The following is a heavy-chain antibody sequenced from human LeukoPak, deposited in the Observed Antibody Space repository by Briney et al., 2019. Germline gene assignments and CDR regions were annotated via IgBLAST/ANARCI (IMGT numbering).Heavy chain of an antibody. CDR3: ATDSLRNDAFDI. V-gene: IGHV1-24*01. J-gene: IGHJ3*02. CDR2: FDPEDGET. CDR1: GYTLTELS. Sequence: ASVKVSCKVSGYTLTELSMHWVRQARGKGLEWMGGFDPEDGETIYAQEFQGRVTMTEDTSTDTAYMELSSLRSEDTAVYYCATDSLRNDAFDIWGQGTMVTVSS. D-gene: IGHD4-17*01.